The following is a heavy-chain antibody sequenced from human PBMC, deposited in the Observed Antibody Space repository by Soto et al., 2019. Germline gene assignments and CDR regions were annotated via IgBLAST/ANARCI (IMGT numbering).Heavy chain of an antibody. J-gene: IGHJ4*02. CDR2: IKRDGSEK. Sequence: GGSLRLSCTASGFMFGSYWMTWVRHVPGKGLQWVANIKRDGSEKYYVDFVKGRFTISRDNADNSVFLDMNNLRVDDTATYYCARVRATDYEIDYWGQGALVTVS. CDR1: GFMFGSYW. D-gene: IGHD4-17*01. CDR3: ARVRATDYEIDY. V-gene: IGHV3-7*03.